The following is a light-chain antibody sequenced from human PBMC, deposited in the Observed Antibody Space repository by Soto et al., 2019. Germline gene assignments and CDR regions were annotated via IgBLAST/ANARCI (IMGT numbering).Light chain of an antibody. CDR1: SSNIGAHYD. CDR3: NSYASGNARV. CDR2: GYT. V-gene: IGLV1-40*01. Sequence: QAVLTQPPSVSGAPGQRVTISCTGSSSNIGAHYDVHWYQQLPGTAPKLLIYGYTHRPSGVPDRFSGSKSGTSASLAITGLQAEDEADYYCNSYASGNARVFGTGTKLTVL. J-gene: IGLJ1*01.